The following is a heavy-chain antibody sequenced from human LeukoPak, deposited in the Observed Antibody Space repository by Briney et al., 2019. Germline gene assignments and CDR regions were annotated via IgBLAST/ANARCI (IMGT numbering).Heavy chain of an antibody. CDR3: CGGGSYLSAFYT. Sequence: GGSLRLSCAASGFTVRSNYMNWVRQAPGKGLEWVSIIYGGGGVFYADSVEGRFTIFRDNSKKTLYLQMNSLRGEENAVDYCCGGGSYLSAFYTWGQGTMVTVSS. CDR2: IYGGGGV. D-gene: IGHD1-26*01. CDR1: GFTVRSNY. J-gene: IGHJ3*02. V-gene: IGHV3-53*01.